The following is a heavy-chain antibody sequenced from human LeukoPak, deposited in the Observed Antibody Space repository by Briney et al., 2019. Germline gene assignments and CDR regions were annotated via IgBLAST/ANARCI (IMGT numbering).Heavy chain of an antibody. CDR1: GFTVSSNY. V-gene: IGHV3-53*01. D-gene: IGHD3-10*01. CDR2: IYSGGST. CDR3: AREWFGDQGGY. J-gene: IGHJ4*02. Sequence: GGSLRLSCAASGFTVSSNYMSWVRQAPGKGLEWVSVIYSGGSTYYADSVKGRFTISRDNSKNTLYLQMNSLRAEDTAVYYCAREWFGDQGGYWGQGTPVTVSS.